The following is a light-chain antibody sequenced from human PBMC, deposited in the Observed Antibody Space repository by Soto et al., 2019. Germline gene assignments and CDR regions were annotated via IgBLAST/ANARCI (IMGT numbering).Light chain of an antibody. Sequence: DIVMTQSPDSLAVSLGERATINCKSSQSVLYSSNNKNYLAWYQQKPGQPPKLLIYWASTRESGVPDRFSGSGSGTDFTLTISSLQAEDVAVYYCQQYYSQATFGPGTKVDIK. V-gene: IGKV4-1*01. CDR3: QQYYSQAT. CDR2: WAS. CDR1: QSVLYSSNNKNY. J-gene: IGKJ3*01.